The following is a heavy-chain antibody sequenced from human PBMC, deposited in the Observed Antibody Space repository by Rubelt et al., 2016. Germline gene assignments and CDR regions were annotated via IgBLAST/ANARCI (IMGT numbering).Heavy chain of an antibody. CDR2: INHSGST. CDR3: ARGSGYCSSTSCHTS. Sequence: QVQLQQWGAGLLKPSETLSLTCAVYGGSFSGYYWSWIRQPPGKGLEWIGEINHSGSTNYNPSLKSRVTISVDTSKSQFSLKLSSVAAADTAVYYCARGSGYCSSTSCHTSWGQGTLVTVSS. D-gene: IGHD2-2*02. J-gene: IGHJ5*02. CDR1: GGSFSGYY. V-gene: IGHV4-34*01.